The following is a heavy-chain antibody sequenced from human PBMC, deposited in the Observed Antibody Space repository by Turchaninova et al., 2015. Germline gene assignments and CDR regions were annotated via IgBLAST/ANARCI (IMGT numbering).Heavy chain of an antibody. Sequence: QVQLVESGGGVVQPGGSLRLSCSASGFTFSSYGMHWVRQSPGKGLEWVAFIRHDGITKYNADTVQGRFTISRDKSKNTLHLQMNSLRLEDTAVYYCALQTAWGQGTMVTVSS. CDR3: ALQTA. J-gene: IGHJ3*01. V-gene: IGHV3-30*02. CDR1: GFTFSSYG. CDR2: IRHDGITK.